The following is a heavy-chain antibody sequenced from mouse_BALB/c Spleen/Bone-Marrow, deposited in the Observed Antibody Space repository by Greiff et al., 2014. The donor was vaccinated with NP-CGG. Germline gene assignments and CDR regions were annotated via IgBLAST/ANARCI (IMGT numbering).Heavy chain of an antibody. J-gene: IGHJ2*01. Sequence: QVQLQQSGAELVKPGASVKLSCKASGYTFTSYWMHWVKQRPGQGLEWIGEINPSNGRTNYNEKFKSKATLTVDKSSSTAYMQLSSQTAEDSAVYYCAGPFDYWGQGTTLTVSS. CDR3: AGPFDY. V-gene: IGHV1S81*02. CDR2: INPSNGRT. CDR1: GYTFTSYW.